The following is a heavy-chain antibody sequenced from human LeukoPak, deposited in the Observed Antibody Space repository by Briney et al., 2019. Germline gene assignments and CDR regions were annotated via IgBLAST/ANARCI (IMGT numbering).Heavy chain of an antibody. CDR2: IGPSGSNI. CDR1: GFTFGIYA. Sequence: GGSLRLSCAASGFTFGIYAMNWVRQAPGKGLEWVSYIGPSGSNIYYADSVKGRFTISRDNAKNSLYLQMNSLRAEDTAVYYCARDRRDYDFWSQRDYWGQGTLVTVSS. J-gene: IGHJ4*02. D-gene: IGHD3-3*01. CDR3: ARDRRDYDFWSQRDY. V-gene: IGHV3-48*04.